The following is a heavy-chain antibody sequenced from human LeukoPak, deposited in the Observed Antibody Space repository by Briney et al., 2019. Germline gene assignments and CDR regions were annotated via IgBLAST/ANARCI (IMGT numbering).Heavy chain of an antibody. D-gene: IGHD3-16*01. CDR3: ARDGGLKQPTPRGGY. CDR1: GFTFSSYS. Sequence: GGSLRLSCAASGFTFSSYSMNWVRQAPGKGLEGVSYISSSSSTIYYADSVKGRFTISRDNAKNSLYLQMNSLRAEDTAVYYCARDGGLKQPTPRGGYWGQGTLVTVSS. V-gene: IGHV3-48*01. J-gene: IGHJ4*02. CDR2: ISSSSSTI.